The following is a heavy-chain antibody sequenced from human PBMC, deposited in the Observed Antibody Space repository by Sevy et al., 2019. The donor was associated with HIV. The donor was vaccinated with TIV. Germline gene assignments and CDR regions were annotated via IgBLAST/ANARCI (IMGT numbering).Heavy chain of an antibody. CDR1: GGSISSGTYY. Sequence: SETLSPTCTVSGGSISSGTYYWSWIRQPAGKGLEWIGRIYTSGSTNYNPFLKSRVTISVDTSKNQFSLKLSSVTAADTAVYYCAREGSSGWYGELDYWGQGTLVTVSS. J-gene: IGHJ4*02. CDR3: AREGSSGWYGELDY. V-gene: IGHV4-61*02. D-gene: IGHD6-19*01. CDR2: IYTSGST.